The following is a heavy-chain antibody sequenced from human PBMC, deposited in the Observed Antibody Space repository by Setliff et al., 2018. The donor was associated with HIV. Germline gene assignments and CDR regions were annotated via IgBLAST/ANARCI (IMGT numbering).Heavy chain of an antibody. Sequence: SETLSLTCAVYGGAFSRFYWSWLRQAPEKGLEWIGDINHSGITNYNPSLKSRLSISVDTSKNQFSLNLTSVAAADAAMYFCVSRPGGITRARFDHWGQGTLVTVSS. J-gene: IGHJ4*02. CDR2: INHSGIT. D-gene: IGHD3-16*01. CDR1: GGAFSRFY. CDR3: VSRPGGITRARFDH. V-gene: IGHV4-34*01.